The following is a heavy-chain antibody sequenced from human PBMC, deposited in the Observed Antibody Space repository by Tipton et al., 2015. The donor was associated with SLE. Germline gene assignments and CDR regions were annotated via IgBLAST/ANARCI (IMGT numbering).Heavy chain of an antibody. J-gene: IGHJ4*02. D-gene: IGHD1-26*01. Sequence: LRLSCAVSGGSISSGSYVWNWIRQSPGKGLEWIGYIYPSGSSHYSPSFKSRPTISVDSSRNEISLMLSSVTAADTAVYYCATSLIVQGIFFDFWGQGTLVTVSS. CDR1: GGSISSGSYV. CDR3: ATSLIVQGIFFDF. CDR2: IYPSGSS. V-gene: IGHV4-30-2*06.